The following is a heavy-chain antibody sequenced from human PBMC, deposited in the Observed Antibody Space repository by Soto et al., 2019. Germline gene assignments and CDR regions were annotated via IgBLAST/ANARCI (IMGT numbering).Heavy chain of an antibody. J-gene: IGHJ4*01. CDR2: ISGSGGST. V-gene: IGHV3-23*01. CDR3: AKDNTAMFTRPHTFDY. D-gene: IGHD5-18*01. CDR1: GFTFSSYA. Sequence: GGSLRLSCAASGFTFSSYAMSWVRQAPGKGLEWVSAISGSGGSTYYADSVKGRFTISRDNSKNTLYLQMNSLRAEDTAVYYCAKDNTAMFTRPHTFDYWGQEPWSPSPQ.